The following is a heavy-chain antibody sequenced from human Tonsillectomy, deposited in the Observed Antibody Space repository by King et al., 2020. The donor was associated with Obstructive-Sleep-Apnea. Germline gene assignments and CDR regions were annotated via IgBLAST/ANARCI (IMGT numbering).Heavy chain of an antibody. CDR3: AKHRSDYSNVAKLSAINY. J-gene: IGHJ4*02. CDR2: ISGSVGDT. D-gene: IGHD4-11*01. CDR1: GFTFSSYA. Sequence: VQLVESGGGLVQPGGSLRLSCAASGFTFSSYAMSWVRQAPGKGLEWVSTISGSVGDTYYADSVKGRFTISKDTSKATLYLQMNSLRSEEPAIYYCAKHRSDYSNVAKLSAINYWGQGTLVTVSS. V-gene: IGHV3-23*04.